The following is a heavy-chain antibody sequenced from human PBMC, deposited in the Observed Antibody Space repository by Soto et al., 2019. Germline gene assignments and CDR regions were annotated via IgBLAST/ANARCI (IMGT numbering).Heavy chain of an antibody. D-gene: IGHD4-4*01. CDR1: GFTFSSYS. Sequence: GGSLRLSCAASGFTFSSYSMNWVRQAPGKGLEWVSSISSSSSYIYYADSVKGRFTISRDNAKNSRYLQMNSLRAEDTAVYYCARDTGPTTVYYYYYMDVWGKGTTVTVSS. CDR3: ARDTGPTTVYYYYYMDV. CDR2: ISSSSSYI. J-gene: IGHJ6*03. V-gene: IGHV3-21*01.